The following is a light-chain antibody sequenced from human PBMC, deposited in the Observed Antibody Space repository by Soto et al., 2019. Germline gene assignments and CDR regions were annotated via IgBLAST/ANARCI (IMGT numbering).Light chain of an antibody. J-gene: IGKJ1*01. CDR2: GAS. CDR1: QTLGSSY. Sequence: EIVLTQSPGTLSLSPGGRATLSCRASQTLGSSYLAWYQQKPGQAPRLLIYGASTRAAGIPDRFSGSGSGTDFTLTISRLEPEDCALYYCQQYGNSPTFGQGTKVEIK. V-gene: IGKV3-20*01. CDR3: QQYGNSPT.